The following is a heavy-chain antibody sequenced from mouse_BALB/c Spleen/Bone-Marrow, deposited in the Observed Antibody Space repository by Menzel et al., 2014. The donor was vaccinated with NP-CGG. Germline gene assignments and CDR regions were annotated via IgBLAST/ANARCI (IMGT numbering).Heavy chain of an antibody. CDR2: IWAGGNT. V-gene: IGHV2-9*02. D-gene: IGHD1-1*01. CDR1: GFSLTSYG. Sequence: VKVVESGPGLVAPSQSLSITCTVSGFSLTSYGAHWVRQPPGKGLEWLGVIWAGGNTIYNSALMSRLSINKDNSKSHVFLKMNSLQTDDTAMYSCASSYYGTSQFAYWGQGTLVTVSA. J-gene: IGHJ3*01. CDR3: ASSYYGTSQFAY.